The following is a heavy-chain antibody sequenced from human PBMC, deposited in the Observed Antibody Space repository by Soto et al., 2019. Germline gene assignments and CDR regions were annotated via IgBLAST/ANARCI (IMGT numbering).Heavy chain of an antibody. CDR1: GFSFNNYG. D-gene: IGHD6-19*01. Sequence: QVQLVESGGGVVQPGGCLRLSCAASGFSFNNYGMHWVRQAPGKGLEWVAVVSYEGSVQYYTDSAKGRFTISRDNSKNTLYLQMNSLRDDYTAVYHCAKEISPKAGKWYFDLWGRGTLVTVSS. CDR2: VSYEGSVQ. V-gene: IGHV3-30*18. J-gene: IGHJ2*01. CDR3: AKEISPKAGKWYFDL.